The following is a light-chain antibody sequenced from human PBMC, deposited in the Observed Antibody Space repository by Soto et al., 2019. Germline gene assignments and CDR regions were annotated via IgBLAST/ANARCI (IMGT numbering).Light chain of an antibody. CDR3: QQYGSSLTWT. V-gene: IGKV3-20*01. Sequence: EIVLTQSPDTLSLSPGERATLSCRASQSVSSSDLAWYQQKPGQAPRLLIYGASSRATGIPDRFSGSGSGTDFTLTIRRLEPEDFAVYYCQQYGSSLTWTFGQGTKVDIK. CDR2: GAS. CDR1: QSVSSSD. J-gene: IGKJ1*01.